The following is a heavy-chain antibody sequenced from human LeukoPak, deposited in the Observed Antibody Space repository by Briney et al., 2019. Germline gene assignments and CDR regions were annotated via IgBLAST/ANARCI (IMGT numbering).Heavy chain of an antibody. V-gene: IGHV4-59*01. J-gene: IGHJ4*02. CDR3: ARGSDSKSTYFDY. Sequence: SETLSLTCTVSGGSISSYYWNWIRQPPGKGPEWIGYIDYSGSTNYNPSLKSRVTISIDTSKNQFSLRLTSVTAADSAVYYCARGSDSKSTYFDYWGQGTLVTVSS. CDR2: IDYSGST. CDR1: GGSISSYY. D-gene: IGHD5-12*01.